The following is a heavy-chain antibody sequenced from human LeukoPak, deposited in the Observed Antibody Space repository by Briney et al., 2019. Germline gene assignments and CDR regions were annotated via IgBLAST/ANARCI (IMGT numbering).Heavy chain of an antibody. Sequence: GASVKVSCTASGYTFTSYYMHWVRQAPGQGLEWMGIINPSGGSTSYAQKFQSRVTMTRDTSTSTVYMELSSLRSEDTAVYYCARTYSSGWYFDYWGQGTLVTVSS. CDR3: ARTYSSGWYFDY. CDR1: GYTFTSYY. D-gene: IGHD6-19*01. V-gene: IGHV1-46*01. CDR2: INPSGGST. J-gene: IGHJ4*02.